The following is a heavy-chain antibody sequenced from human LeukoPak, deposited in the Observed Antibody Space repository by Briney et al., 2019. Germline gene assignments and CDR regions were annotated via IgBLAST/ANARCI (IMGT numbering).Heavy chain of an antibody. D-gene: IGHD2-2*01. CDR2: MSPYNGKT. Sequence: ASLKDSCKPSGDIYSSYVINWVRQAAGQGLEWVGRMSPYNGKTSYAQKMQGRATMNTDTCTSTAYGELGSLRSHDTSISDRAKVPYAGVPMYSGRGKLFTVSS. V-gene: IGHV1-18*01. CDR3: AKVPYAGVPMY. CDR1: GDIYSSYV. J-gene: IGHJ4*03.